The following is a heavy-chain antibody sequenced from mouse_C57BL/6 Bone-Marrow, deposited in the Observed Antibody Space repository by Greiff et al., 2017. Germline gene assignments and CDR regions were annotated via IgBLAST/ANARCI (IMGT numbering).Heavy chain of an antibody. CDR1: GFSLTSYG. Sequence: VMLVESGPGLVQPSQSLSITCTVSGFSLTSYGVHWVRQSPGKGLEWLGVIWSGGSTDYNAAFISRLSISKDNSKSQVFFKMNSLQADDTAIYYCASYDYDVAWFAYWGQGTLVTVSA. CDR2: IWSGGST. D-gene: IGHD2-4*01. CDR3: ASYDYDVAWFAY. J-gene: IGHJ3*01. V-gene: IGHV2-2*01.